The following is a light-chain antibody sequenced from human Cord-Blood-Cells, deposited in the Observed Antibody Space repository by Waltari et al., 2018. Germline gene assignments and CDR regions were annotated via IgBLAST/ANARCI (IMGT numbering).Light chain of an antibody. CDR2: RNN. CDR3: AAWDDSLSGHYV. J-gene: IGLJ1*01. V-gene: IGLV1-47*01. Sequence: QSVLTQPPSASGTPGQRVTISCSGSSSNIGSHYVYWYQQRPGTAPKPLVYRNNQRPSGVPDRFSGSKSGTSASLAISGLRSEDEADYYCAAWDDSLSGHYVFGTGTKVPVL. CDR1: SSNIGSHY.